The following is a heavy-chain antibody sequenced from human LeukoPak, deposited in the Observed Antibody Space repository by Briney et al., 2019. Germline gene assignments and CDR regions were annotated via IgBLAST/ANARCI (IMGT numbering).Heavy chain of an antibody. D-gene: IGHD3-9*01. CDR1: GGSIRSYY. J-gene: IGHJ4*02. V-gene: IGHV4-30-4*01. CDR3: ARGYYDVLTNYPKNFDQ. Sequence: KPSETLSLTCTVSGGSIRSYYWSWIRQPPGKGLEWTGYIFYSGSIYYNPSLKSRPTISVDTSKNQFSLKLSSATAADTAVYYCARGYYDVLTNYPKNFDQWGQGTLVTVSS. CDR2: IFYSGSI.